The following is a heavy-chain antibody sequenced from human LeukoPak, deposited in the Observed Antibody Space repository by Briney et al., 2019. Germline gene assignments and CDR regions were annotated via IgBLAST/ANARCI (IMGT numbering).Heavy chain of an antibody. Sequence: ASVKVSCKASGYTFTSYGISWVRQAPGQELEWMGWISAYNGNTNYAQKLQGRVTMTTDTSTSTAYMELRSLRSDDTAVYYCARLIAVAGGGSHYYYYMDVWGKGTTVTVSS. J-gene: IGHJ6*03. D-gene: IGHD6-19*01. V-gene: IGHV1-18*01. CDR2: ISAYNGNT. CDR3: ARLIAVAGGGSHYYYYMDV. CDR1: GYTFTSYG.